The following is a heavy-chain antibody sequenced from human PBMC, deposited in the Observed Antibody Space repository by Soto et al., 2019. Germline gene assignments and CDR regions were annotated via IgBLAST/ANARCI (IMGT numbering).Heavy chain of an antibody. CDR3: ARLRYYASGFLDY. CDR2: IYYSGST. D-gene: IGHD3-10*01. CDR1: GGSISSSSYY. Sequence: SETLSLTCTVSGGSISSSSYYWGWIRQPTKKGIEWIGSIYYSGSTYYNPSLKSRVTISVDTSKNHFSLYLSSVTAADMAVYYCARLRYYASGFLDYWGQGTLVTVSS. V-gene: IGHV4-39*02. J-gene: IGHJ4*01.